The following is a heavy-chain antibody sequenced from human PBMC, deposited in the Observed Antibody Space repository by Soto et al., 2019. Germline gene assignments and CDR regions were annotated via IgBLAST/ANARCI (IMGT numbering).Heavy chain of an antibody. CDR3: ARHSSSWPIFDY. CDR1: GGSISGYY. CDR2: IYYSGSS. V-gene: IGHV4-59*08. J-gene: IGHJ4*02. Sequence: SETLSLTCTVSGGSISGYYWSWIRQPPGKGLEWIGYIYYSGSSNYNPSLKSRVSISVDTSKNQFSLKLSSVTAADTAVYYCARHSSSWPIFDYWGQGTLVTVSS. D-gene: IGHD6-13*01.